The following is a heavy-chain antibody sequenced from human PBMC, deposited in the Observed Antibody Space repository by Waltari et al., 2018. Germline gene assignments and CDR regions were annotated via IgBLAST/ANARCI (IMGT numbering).Heavy chain of an antibody. V-gene: IGHV4-4*02. Sequence: QLQLQESGPGLVKPSGTLSLTCAVSGDSISSSYWWRWVRQPPGKGLGWIGQIHGTGRTNYNPSFASRVDVSLDTSNNQFSLKVTSATAADTAVYYCARDRGRGLYLDSWGQGTLVTVSP. D-gene: IGHD2-15*01. CDR1: GDSISSSYW. J-gene: IGHJ4*02. CDR3: ARDRGRGLYLDS. CDR2: IHGTGRT.